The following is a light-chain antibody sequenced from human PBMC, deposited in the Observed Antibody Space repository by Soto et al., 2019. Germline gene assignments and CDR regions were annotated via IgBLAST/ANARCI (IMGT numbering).Light chain of an antibody. J-gene: IGKJ1*01. CDR1: QSVRSY. Sequence: EIVLTQSPATLSLSPGERATLSCRASQSVRSYLVWYQQKPGQAPRLLMYEASTRATGIPARFSGGGSGTDFTLPISSLEPEDSAVYYCQQCTNWPWTFGQGTKVEIK. CDR2: EAS. CDR3: QQCTNWPWT. V-gene: IGKV3-11*01.